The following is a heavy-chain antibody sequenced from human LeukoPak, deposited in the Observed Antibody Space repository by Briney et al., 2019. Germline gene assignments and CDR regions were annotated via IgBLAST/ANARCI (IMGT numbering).Heavy chain of an antibody. CDR2: INHSGST. CDR3: ASNYRPGIADQGDY. D-gene: IGHD6-13*01. J-gene: IGHJ4*02. Sequence: SETLSLTCAVYGASFSGYYWSWIRQPPGKGLEWIGEINHSGSTNYNPSLKSRVTISVVTSKNQFSLKLSSVTAADTAVYYCASNYRPGIADQGDYWGQGTLVTVSS. V-gene: IGHV4-34*01. CDR1: GASFSGYY.